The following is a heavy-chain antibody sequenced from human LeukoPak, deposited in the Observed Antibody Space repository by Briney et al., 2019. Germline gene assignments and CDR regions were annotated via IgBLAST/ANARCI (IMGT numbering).Heavy chain of an antibody. V-gene: IGHV1-18*01. J-gene: IGHJ4*02. D-gene: IGHD6-13*01. Sequence: ASVKVSCKASGYTFTSYGISWVRQAPGQGLEWMGWISAYNGNTNYAQKLQGRVTMTTDTSTSTAYMELRSLRSDDTAVYYCARTRDTAMAAGIAAAGPGGYWGQGPLVSVSS. CDR1: GYTFTSYG. CDR3: ARTRDTAMAAGIAAAGPGGY. CDR2: ISAYNGNT.